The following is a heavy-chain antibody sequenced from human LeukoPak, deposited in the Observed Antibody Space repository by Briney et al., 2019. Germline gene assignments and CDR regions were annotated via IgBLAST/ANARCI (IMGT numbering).Heavy chain of an antibody. J-gene: IGHJ4*02. V-gene: IGHV3-11*04. CDR3: ARDGGSSWYFDY. CDR1: GFTLNSYA. Sequence: GGSLRLSCAASGFTLNSYAMSWIRQAPGEGLECVSYISSSGNTTYHAASVKGRFTISRDNAKNSLYLQMSSLRAEDTAVYYCARDGGSSWYFDYWGQGTLVTVSS. CDR2: ISSSGNTT. D-gene: IGHD6-13*01.